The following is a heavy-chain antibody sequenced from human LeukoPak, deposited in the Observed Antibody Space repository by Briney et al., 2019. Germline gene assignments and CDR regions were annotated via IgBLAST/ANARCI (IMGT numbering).Heavy chain of an antibody. V-gene: IGHV1-18*01. Sequence: AAVTVSFKACGYTFTNYGISGVRQARGQGGAGMGWISAYNGNTNYAQILQGRVTMTTDTSTSTAYMELRSLRSDDTAVYYCARYSGSHKYAFDIWGQGTMVTVSS. CDR3: ARYSGSHKYAFDI. J-gene: IGHJ3*02. CDR2: ISAYNGNT. D-gene: IGHD1-26*01. CDR1: GYTFTNYG.